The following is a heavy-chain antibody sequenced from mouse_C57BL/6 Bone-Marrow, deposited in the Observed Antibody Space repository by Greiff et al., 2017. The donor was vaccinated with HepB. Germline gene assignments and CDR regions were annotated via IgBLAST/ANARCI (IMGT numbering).Heavy chain of an antibody. CDR3: APPYYYGSSLAWFAY. D-gene: IGHD1-1*01. Sequence: EVQLQQSVAELVRPGASVKLSCTASGFNIKNTYMHWVKQSPEQGLEWIGRIDPANGNTKYAPKFQGKATITADTSSNTAYLQLSSLTSEDTAIYYCAPPYYYGSSLAWFAYWGQGTLVTVSA. CDR2: IDPANGNT. J-gene: IGHJ3*01. CDR1: GFNIKNTY. V-gene: IGHV14-3*01.